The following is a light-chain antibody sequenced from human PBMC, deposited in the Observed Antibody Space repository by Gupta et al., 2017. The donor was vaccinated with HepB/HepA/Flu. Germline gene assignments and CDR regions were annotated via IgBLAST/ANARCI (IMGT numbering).Light chain of an antibody. CDR1: QSVSSSY. J-gene: IGKJ3*01. CDR2: GAS. V-gene: IGKV3-20*01. CDR3: QQYGSSPPFT. Sequence: EIVLTQAPGTLSLSPGERATLSCSASQSVSSSYFAWYQQKPGQAASLLLYGASSRATGIPDRFSGSGSGTDFTLTISRLEPEDFSVYYCQQYGSSPPFTFGPGTKVDIK.